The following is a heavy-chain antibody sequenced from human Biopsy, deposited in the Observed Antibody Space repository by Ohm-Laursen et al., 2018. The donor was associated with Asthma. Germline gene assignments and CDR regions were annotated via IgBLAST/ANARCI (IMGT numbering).Heavy chain of an antibody. V-gene: IGHV3-33*01. J-gene: IGHJ5*02. CDR2: IYYDGSRK. Sequence: SLRLSCAASGFTFSRHALHWVRQAPGKGLEWVAGIYYDGSRKYYTESVKGRFTISRDNSKNRLYLEMASLRAEDTAVYYCAREKVIESRGFQNWFDPWSQGTLVHVSS. D-gene: IGHD3-16*02. CDR3: AREKVIESRGFQNWFDP. CDR1: GFTFSRHA.